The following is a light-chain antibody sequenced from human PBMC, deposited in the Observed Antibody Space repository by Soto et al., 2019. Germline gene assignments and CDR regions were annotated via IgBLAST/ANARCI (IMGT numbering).Light chain of an antibody. V-gene: IGLV2-14*03. Sequence: QSALTQPASVSGSPGQSINISCTGTSSDVGGYNYVSWYQQHPVKAPKLMIYDVSNRPSGVSTRFSGSKSGNTASLTISGLQAEDEADYYCSSYTTSNTVVFGGGTKLTVL. CDR1: SSDVGGYNY. CDR2: DVS. J-gene: IGLJ2*01. CDR3: SSYTTSNTVV.